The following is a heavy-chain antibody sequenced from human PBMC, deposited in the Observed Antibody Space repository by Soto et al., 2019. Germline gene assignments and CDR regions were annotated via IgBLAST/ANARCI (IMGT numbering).Heavy chain of an antibody. CDR1: GGSISSYY. CDR2: IYYSGIT. J-gene: IGHJ6*02. V-gene: IGHV4-59*01. Sequence: SETLCLTCTVSGGSISSYYWRWIRQPPGKGLEWIGYIYYSGITNYNPSLKSRVTISVDTSKNQFSLKLSSVTAADTAVYYCARYKSNYYYGMDVWGQGTTVTVSS. CDR3: ARYKSNYYYGMDV. D-gene: IGHD1-20*01.